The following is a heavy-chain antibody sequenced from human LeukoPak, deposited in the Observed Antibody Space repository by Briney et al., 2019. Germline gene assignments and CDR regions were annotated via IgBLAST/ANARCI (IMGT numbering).Heavy chain of an antibody. J-gene: IGHJ4*02. CDR1: GFTFSSYG. V-gene: IGHV3-33*01. Sequence: GGSLRLSCAASGFTFSSYGMHWVRQAPGKGLEWVAVISYDGSNKYYADSVKGRFTISRDNSKNTLYLQMNSLRAKDTAVYYCRVVITDFDYWGQGTLVTVSS. D-gene: IGHD3-22*01. CDR2: ISYDGSNK. CDR3: RVVITDFDY.